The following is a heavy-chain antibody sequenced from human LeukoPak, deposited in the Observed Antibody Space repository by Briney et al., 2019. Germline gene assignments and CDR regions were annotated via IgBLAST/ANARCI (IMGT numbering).Heavy chain of an antibody. CDR3: ARVSGCGGDCSG. D-gene: IGHD2-21*01. J-gene: IGHJ4*02. V-gene: IGHV1-2*02. CDR2: INPNSGGT. Sequence: ASVKVSCKASGYTFTGYYMHWVRQAPAQGRECMGWINPNSGGTNNAQTYQGRVTMNRDTSISTAYMELSRLRSDDTAVFYCARVSGCGGDCSGWGQGTLVTVSS. CDR1: GYTFTGYY.